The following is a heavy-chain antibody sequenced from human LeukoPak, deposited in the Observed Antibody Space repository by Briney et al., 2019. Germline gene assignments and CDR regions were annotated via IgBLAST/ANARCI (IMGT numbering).Heavy chain of an antibody. D-gene: IGHD3-22*01. V-gene: IGHV3-21*01. J-gene: IGHJ4*02. CDR2: TSSSSSYI. Sequence: GGSLRLSCAASGFTSSSYSMNWVRQTPQKGLEWVSYTSSSSSYIYYADSVKGRFTISRDNAKNSLYLQMNSLRAEDTAVYYCARAGPNYYDSSGSDYWGQGTLVTVSS. CDR3: ARAGPNYYDSSGSDY. CDR1: GFTSSSYS.